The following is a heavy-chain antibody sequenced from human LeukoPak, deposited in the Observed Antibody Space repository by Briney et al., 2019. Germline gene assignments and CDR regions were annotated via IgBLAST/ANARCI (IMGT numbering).Heavy chain of an antibody. CDR3: ARGGGSGAYLIDS. J-gene: IGHJ4*02. Sequence: GGFLRLSCAASGFTFSSYSMHWARQAPGKGLEWVALMSNDGGNIQYAESVKGRFTISRDNSKNTLYLQMNSLRDEDTAVYFCARGGGSGAYLIDSWGQGTLVTVSS. CDR2: MSNDGGNI. D-gene: IGHD3-3*01. CDR1: GFTFSSYS. V-gene: IGHV3-30*01.